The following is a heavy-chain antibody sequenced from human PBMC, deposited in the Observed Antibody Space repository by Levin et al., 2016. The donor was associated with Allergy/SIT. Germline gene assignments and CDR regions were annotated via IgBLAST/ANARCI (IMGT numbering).Heavy chain of an antibody. Sequence: WIRQPPGKGLEWVSSISSSSSYIYYADSVKGRFTISRDNAKNSLYLQMNSLRAEDTAVYYCARPGWSPYYFDYWGQGTLVTVSS. CDR2: ISSSSSYI. CDR3: ARPGWSPYYFDY. D-gene: IGHD6-19*01. J-gene: IGHJ4*02. V-gene: IGHV3-21*01.